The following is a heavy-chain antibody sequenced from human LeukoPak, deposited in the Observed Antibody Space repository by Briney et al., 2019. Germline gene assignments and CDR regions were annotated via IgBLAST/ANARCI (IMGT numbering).Heavy chain of an antibody. V-gene: IGHV3-74*01. CDR2: INSDGSST. D-gene: IGHD2-15*01. Sequence: GGSLRLSCAASGFTFSTSWMHWVRQDPGKGLVWVSRINSDGSSTSYADSVKGRFTISRDNAKNTLHLKMNSLRAEDTAVYYCARGYCSVTSCYSRPDYWGQGTLVTVSS. CDR3: ARGYCSVTSCYSRPDY. CDR1: GFTFSTSW. J-gene: IGHJ4*02.